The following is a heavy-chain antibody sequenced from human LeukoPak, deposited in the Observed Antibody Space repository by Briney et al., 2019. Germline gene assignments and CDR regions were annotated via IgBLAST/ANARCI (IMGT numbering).Heavy chain of an antibody. CDR2: INSDGSST. V-gene: IGHV3-74*01. Sequence: GGSLRLSCAASGFTFSSYWMHWVRQAPGKGLVWVSRINSDGSSTSYADSVKGRFTISRDNAKNTLYLQMNSLRAEDTAVCYCARDSRYCSSTSCSDLIMGYYYGMDVWGQGTTVTVSS. CDR1: GFTFSSYW. CDR3: ARDSRYCSSTSCSDLIMGYYYGMDV. D-gene: IGHD2-2*01. J-gene: IGHJ6*02.